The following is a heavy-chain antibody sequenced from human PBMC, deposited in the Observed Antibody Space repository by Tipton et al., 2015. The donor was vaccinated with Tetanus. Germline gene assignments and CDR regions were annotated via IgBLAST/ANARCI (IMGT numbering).Heavy chain of an antibody. CDR3: TRGTAMTAGIDY. Sequence: SLRLSCAASGFTFSSYWMHWVRQTPGKGLVWVSRINSDGSSTRYADSVNGRFTISRDNAKNTLYLQMNSLRAEDTAVYYCTRGTAMTAGIDYWGRGTLVTVSS. J-gene: IGHJ4*02. CDR1: GFTFSSYW. V-gene: IGHV3-74*01. D-gene: IGHD5-18*01. CDR2: INSDGSST.